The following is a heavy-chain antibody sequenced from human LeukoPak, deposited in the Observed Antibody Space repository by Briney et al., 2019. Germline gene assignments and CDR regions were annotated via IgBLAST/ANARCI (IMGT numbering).Heavy chain of an antibody. CDR3: ARKYSGSYFDAFDI. CDR1: GGSISSSSYY. D-gene: IGHD1-26*01. Sequence: SETLSLTCTVSGGSISSSSYYWGWIRQPPGKGLEWIGSIYYSGSTYYNPSLKSRVTISVDTSKNQFSLKLSSVTAADTAVYYGARKYSGSYFDAFDIWGQGTMVTVSS. CDR2: IYYSGST. J-gene: IGHJ3*02. V-gene: IGHV4-39*01.